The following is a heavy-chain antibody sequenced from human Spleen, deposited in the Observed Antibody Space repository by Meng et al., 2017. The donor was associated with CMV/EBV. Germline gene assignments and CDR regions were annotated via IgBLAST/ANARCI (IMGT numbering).Heavy chain of an antibody. CDR3: AKDGRGSSGAYYFDY. J-gene: IGHJ4*02. D-gene: IGHD6-6*01. CDR1: GFMFDDYA. CDR2: LSWDGSST. Sequence: GESLKISCAASGFMFDDYAMHWVRQAPGKGLEWLSLLSWDGSSTYYADSVKGRFIISRDTSTNSLYLLMSSLRPEDTALYYCAKDGRGSSGAYYFDYWGQGTMVTVSS. V-gene: IGHV3-43D*03.